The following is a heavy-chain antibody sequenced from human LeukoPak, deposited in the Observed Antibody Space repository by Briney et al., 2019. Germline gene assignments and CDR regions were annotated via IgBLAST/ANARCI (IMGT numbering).Heavy chain of an antibody. V-gene: IGHV3-23*01. J-gene: IGHJ4*02. Sequence: GGSLRLSCTASGFTFNDFAMTWVRQAPGKGLEWVSTIRATDPSTYYADSVKGRFTTSRDNSKNSVHLQMNGLRDDDTAIYFCAKGGYTSPYDYWGQGTLVTVSS. D-gene: IGHD2-2*02. CDR2: IRATDPST. CDR3: AKGGYTSPYDY. CDR1: GFTFNDFA.